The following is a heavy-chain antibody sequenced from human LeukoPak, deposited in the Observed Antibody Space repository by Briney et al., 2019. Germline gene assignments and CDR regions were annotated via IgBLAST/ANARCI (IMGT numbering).Heavy chain of an antibody. CDR3: AREDHSKSEY. CDR2: IKQDGSEK. D-gene: IGHD4-11*01. V-gene: IGHV3-7*01. CDR1: GFPFSSYW. Sequence: GGPLRLSCVASGFPFSSYWMSWVRQAPGKGPEWVASIKQDGSEKFYVDSVKGRFTISKDNAKNSLYLQMNSLRAEDTAVYYCAREDHSKSEYCGQGTLVTVSS. J-gene: IGHJ4*02.